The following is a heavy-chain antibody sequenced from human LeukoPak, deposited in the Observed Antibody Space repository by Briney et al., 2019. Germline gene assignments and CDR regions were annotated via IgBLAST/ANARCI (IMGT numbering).Heavy chain of an antibody. V-gene: IGHV3-23*01. CDR3: AKDSSSYDWGYMDV. CDR1: GFTISGHW. CDR2: IGGSDGRT. Sequence: GGSLRLSCAASGFTISGHWMAWVRQAPGKGLEWVSLIGGSDGRTRYADSVKGRFTISRDNSKNTLYLEMNSLRAEDTAVYYCAKDSSSYDWGYMDVWGKGTTVTISS. D-gene: IGHD3-22*01. J-gene: IGHJ6*03.